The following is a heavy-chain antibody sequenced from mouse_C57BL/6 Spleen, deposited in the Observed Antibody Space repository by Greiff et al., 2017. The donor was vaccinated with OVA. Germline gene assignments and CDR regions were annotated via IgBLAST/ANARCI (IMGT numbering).Heavy chain of an antibody. D-gene: IGHD2-4*01. CDR1: GFSLTSYG. V-gene: IGHV2-5*01. CDR3: AKEGYDYDYFDY. J-gene: IGHJ2*01. CDR2: IWRGGST. Sequence: VKLVESGPGLVQPSQSLSITCTVSGFSLTSYGVHWVRQSPGKGLEWLGVIWRGGSTDYNAAFMSRLSITKDNSKSQVFFKMNSLQADDTAIYYCAKEGYDYDYFDYWGQGTTLTVSS.